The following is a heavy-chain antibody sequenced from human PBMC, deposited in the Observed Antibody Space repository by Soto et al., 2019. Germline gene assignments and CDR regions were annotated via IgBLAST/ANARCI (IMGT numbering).Heavy chain of an antibody. CDR3: ASGIQLWLRRINNGYSG. D-gene: IGHD5-18*01. CDR1: GGTFSTYA. J-gene: IGHJ4*02. Sequence: QVQLVQSGAEVKKPESSVKVSCKAPGGTFSTYAISWVRQAPGQGLEWMGGIIPMFGTANYAQRLQDRVTITADESTNTVYMELSSLRSEDTAMYFCASGIQLWLRRINNGYSGWGQGTLVTVSS. V-gene: IGHV1-69*12. CDR2: IIPMFGTA.